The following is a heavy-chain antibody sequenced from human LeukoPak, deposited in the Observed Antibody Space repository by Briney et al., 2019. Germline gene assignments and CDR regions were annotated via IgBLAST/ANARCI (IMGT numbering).Heavy chain of an antibody. Sequence: GASVKVSCKASGYTFTGYYMHWVRQAPGQGLEWMGWINPNSGGTNYAQKFQGRVTMTRDTSISTAYMELSRLRSDDTAVYYCARAKVYYDSSGYGYWGQGTLVTVSS. CDR2: INPNSGGT. D-gene: IGHD3-22*01. V-gene: IGHV1-2*02. J-gene: IGHJ4*02. CDR1: GYTFTGYY. CDR3: ARAKVYYDSSGYGY.